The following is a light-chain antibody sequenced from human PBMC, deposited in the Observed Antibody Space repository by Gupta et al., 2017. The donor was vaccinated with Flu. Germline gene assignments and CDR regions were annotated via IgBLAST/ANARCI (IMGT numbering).Light chain of an antibody. Sequence: DIQTTQSPSSLSASVGDRVTITCRASQSISNYLNWYQQKPGKAPNLLISAASSLQSGVSSRFSGSGSGTDFTLTISRLQPEDFATYYCQQTYNPPWTFGQGTKVEAK. CDR3: QQTYNPPWT. J-gene: IGKJ1*01. CDR2: AAS. V-gene: IGKV1-39*01. CDR1: QSISNY.